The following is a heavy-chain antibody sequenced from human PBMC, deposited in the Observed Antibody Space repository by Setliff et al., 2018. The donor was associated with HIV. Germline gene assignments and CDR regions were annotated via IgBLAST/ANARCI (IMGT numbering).Heavy chain of an antibody. V-gene: IGHV7-4-1*02. J-gene: IGHJ5*02. Sequence: ASVKVSCKASGYSFTGYYVNWVRQAPGQGLEWMGWINTNTGYPTYAQAFRGRFVFSLDTSVSTAYLEISSLEAGDTAVYFCARVRTSYNFWVGDVFDPWGQGTLVTVSS. CDR1: GYSFTGYY. D-gene: IGHD1-1*01. CDR3: ARVRTSYNFWVGDVFDP. CDR2: INTNTGYP.